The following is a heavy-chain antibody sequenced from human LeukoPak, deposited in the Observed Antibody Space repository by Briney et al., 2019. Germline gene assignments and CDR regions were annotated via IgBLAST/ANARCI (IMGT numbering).Heavy chain of an antibody. CDR3: ARDQNDFWSGYYRNNWFDP. CDR2: NNPNSGGT. J-gene: IGHJ5*02. CDR1: GYTFTGYY. V-gene: IGHV1-2*02. Sequence: GASVKVSCKASGYTFTGYYMHWVRQAPGQGLEWRGWNNPNSGGTNYAQKFQGRGTMTRDTSISTAYMELSRLRSDDTAVYYCARDQNDFWSGYYRNNWFDPWGQGTLVTVSS. D-gene: IGHD3-3*01.